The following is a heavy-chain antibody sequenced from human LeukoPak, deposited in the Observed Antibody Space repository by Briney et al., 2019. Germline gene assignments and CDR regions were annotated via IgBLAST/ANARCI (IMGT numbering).Heavy chain of an antibody. V-gene: IGHV4-39*07. CDR1: GGSISSSSYY. CDR2: IYYSGST. J-gene: IGHJ6*02. D-gene: IGHD2-21*02. Sequence: SETLSLTCTVSGGSISSSSYYWGWIRQPPGKGLEWIGSIYYSGSTYYNPSLKSRVTVSVDTSKNQFSLKLSSVTAADTAVYYCARGPHVVVTAIPQGDYYYGMDVWGQGTTVTVSS. CDR3: ARGPHVVVTAIPQGDYYYGMDV.